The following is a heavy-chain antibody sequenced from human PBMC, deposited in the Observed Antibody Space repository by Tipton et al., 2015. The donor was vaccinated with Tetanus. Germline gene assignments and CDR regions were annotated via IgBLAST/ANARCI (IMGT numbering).Heavy chain of an antibody. D-gene: IGHD1-26*01. CDR2: IKEDGSEK. V-gene: IGHV3-7*01. CDR1: GFTFSSYW. Sequence: SLRLSCAASGFTFSSYWMSWVRQAPGKGLEWVAKIKEDGSEKYYVDSVKGRFTISRDNAENSLYLQMISLRAEDTAVYYCAKGYGGSYQIFRYGMDVWGQGTTVTVSS. CDR3: AKGYGGSYQIFRYGMDV. J-gene: IGHJ6*02.